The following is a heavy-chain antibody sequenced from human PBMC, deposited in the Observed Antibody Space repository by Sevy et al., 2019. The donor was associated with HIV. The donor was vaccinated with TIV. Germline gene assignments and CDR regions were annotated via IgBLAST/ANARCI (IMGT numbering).Heavy chain of an antibody. V-gene: IGHV2-5*02. D-gene: IGHD6-19*01. CDR2: IYWDDDK. J-gene: IGHJ4*02. Sequence: SGPTLVNPTQTLTLTCTFSGFSLSTSGVGVGWIRQPPGKALEWLALIYWDDDKRYSPSLKSRLTITKDTSKNQLVLKMTNMDPVDTATYYCAHSPAVAGIYDADCIFDYWGQGTLVTVSS. CDR3: AHSPAVAGIYDADCIFDY. CDR1: GFSLSTSGVG.